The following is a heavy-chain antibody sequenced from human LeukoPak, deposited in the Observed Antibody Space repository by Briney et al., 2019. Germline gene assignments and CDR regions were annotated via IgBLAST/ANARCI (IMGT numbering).Heavy chain of an antibody. CDR1: GFTFSSYW. CDR3: AKDDTILRASPAGFDY. CDR2: ISGSGGST. V-gene: IGHV3-23*01. Sequence: GGSLRLSCAASGFTFSSYWMSWVRQAPGKGLEWVSAISGSGGSTYYADSVKGRFTISRDNSKNTLYLQMNSLRAEDTAVYYCAKDDTILRASPAGFDYWGQGTLVTVSS. J-gene: IGHJ4*02. D-gene: IGHD3-10*01.